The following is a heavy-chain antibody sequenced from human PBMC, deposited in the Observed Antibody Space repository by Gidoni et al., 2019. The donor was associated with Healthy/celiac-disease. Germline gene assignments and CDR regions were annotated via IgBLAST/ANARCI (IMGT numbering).Heavy chain of an antibody. V-gene: IGHV1-69*01. J-gene: IGHJ4*02. D-gene: IGHD1-1*01. CDR3: ARREGHLERGGFDY. CDR1: GGTFRSYA. Sequence: QVQLVQSGAEVKKPGSSVKVSCKASGGTFRSYAISWVRQAPGQGLEWMGGIIPIFGTANYAQKFQGRVTITADESTSTAYMELSSLRSEDTAVYYCARREGHLERGGFDYWGQGTLVTVSS. CDR2: IIPIFGTA.